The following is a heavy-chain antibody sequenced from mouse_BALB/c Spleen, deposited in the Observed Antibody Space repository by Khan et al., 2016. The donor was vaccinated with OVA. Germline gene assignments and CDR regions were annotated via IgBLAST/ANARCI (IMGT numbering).Heavy chain of an antibody. CDR2: INPDSSTI. D-gene: IGHD1-1*01. CDR3: ARLYYYGFFDC. J-gene: IGHJ2*01. V-gene: IGHV4-1*02. Sequence: EVKLLESGGGLVQPGGSLKISCAASGFDFSGYWMSWVRQAPGKGLEWIGEINPDSSTINYTPSLKDKFIISRDNAKNTLFLQMSKVRSEDTALYYCARLYYYGFFDCWGQGTTLTVSS. CDR1: GFDFSGYW.